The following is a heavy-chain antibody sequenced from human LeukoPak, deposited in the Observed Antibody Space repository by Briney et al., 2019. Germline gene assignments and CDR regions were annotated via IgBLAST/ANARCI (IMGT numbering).Heavy chain of an antibody. J-gene: IGHJ4*02. D-gene: IGHD2-2*01. CDR2: INWNGGST. CDR3: ARASFIVVVPAATTFDY. CDR1: GFTFDDYG. V-gene: IGHV3-20*04. Sequence: GGSLGLSCAASGFTFDDYGMSWVRQAPGKGLEWVSGINWNGGSTGYADSVKGRFTISRDNAKNSLYLQMNSLRAEDTALYYCARASFIVVVPAATTFDYWGQGTLVTVSS.